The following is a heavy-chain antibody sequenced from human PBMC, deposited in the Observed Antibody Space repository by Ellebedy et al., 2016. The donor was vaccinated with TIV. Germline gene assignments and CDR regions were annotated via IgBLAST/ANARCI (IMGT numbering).Heavy chain of an antibody. CDR1: GFNFNKYG. J-gene: IGHJ2*01. CDR2: IWYDGSNQ. CDR3: ARDGATVGDWYFDL. D-gene: IGHD4-23*01. V-gene: IGHV3-33*01. Sequence: GESLKISCASSGFNFNKYGMHWVRQAPGKGLEWLAVIWYDGSNQFYVDSVKGRFTISRDNVNNTLYLQMSSLRAEDTAVYYCARDGATVGDWYFDLWGRGTLVTVSS.